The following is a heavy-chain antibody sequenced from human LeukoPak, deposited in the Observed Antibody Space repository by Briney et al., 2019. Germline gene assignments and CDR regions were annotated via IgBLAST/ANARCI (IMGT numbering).Heavy chain of an antibody. D-gene: IGHD6-13*01. Sequence: GGSLSLSCAASGFTFSSYAMSWARQAPGKGLEWVSAISGSGDSTYYGDSVKGRFTISRDNSKNTLYLQMNSLRAEDTAVYYCAKTRPLDSSSWSHGDYWGQGTLVTVSS. V-gene: IGHV3-23*01. CDR1: GFTFSSYA. J-gene: IGHJ4*02. CDR3: AKTRPLDSSSWSHGDY. CDR2: ISGSGDST.